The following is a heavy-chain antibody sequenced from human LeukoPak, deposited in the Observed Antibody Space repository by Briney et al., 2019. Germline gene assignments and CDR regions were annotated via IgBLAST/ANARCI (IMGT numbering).Heavy chain of an antibody. CDR3: ARLGSSSWYGFYYYGMDV. V-gene: IGHV4-39*01. CDR1: GGSISSSSYY. Sequence: SETLSLTCTVSGGSISSSSYYWGWIRQPPGKGLEWIGSVYYSGSTYYNPSLKSRVTISVDTSKNQFSLKLSSVTAADTAVYYCARLGSSSWYGFYYYGMDVWGQGTTVTVSS. CDR2: VYYSGST. J-gene: IGHJ6*02. D-gene: IGHD6-13*01.